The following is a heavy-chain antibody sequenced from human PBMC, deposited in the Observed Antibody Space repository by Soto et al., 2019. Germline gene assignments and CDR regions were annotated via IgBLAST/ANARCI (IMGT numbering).Heavy chain of an antibody. J-gene: IGHJ4*02. D-gene: IGHD5-18*01. CDR3: ANMGRGYSYGSFDY. V-gene: IGHV3-74*01. Sequence: PGGSLRLSCAASGFTFSSYWMHWVRQVPGKGLVWVSRISPDGEKTNYADSVKGRFTISRDNSKNTLYLQMNSLRAEDTAVYYCANMGRGYSYGSFDYWGQGTLVTVSS. CDR2: ISPDGEKT. CDR1: GFTFSSYW.